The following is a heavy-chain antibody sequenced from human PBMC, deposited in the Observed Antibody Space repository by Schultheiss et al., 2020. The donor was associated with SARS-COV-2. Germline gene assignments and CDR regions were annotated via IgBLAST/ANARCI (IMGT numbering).Heavy chain of an antibody. V-gene: IGHV3-64*04. Sequence: GGSLRLSCSASGFTFSSYAMHWVRQAPGKGLEYVSAISSNGGSTYYADSVKGRFTISRDNSKNTLYLQMNSLRAEDTAVYYCARDIKNTGGWFDPWGQGTLVTVSS. CDR3: ARDIKNTGGWFDP. J-gene: IGHJ5*02. CDR1: GFTFSSYA. CDR2: ISSNGGST. D-gene: IGHD1-14*01.